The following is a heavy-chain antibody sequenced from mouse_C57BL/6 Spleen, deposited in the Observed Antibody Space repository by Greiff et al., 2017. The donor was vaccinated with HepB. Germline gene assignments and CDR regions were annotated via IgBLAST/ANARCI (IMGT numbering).Heavy chain of an antibody. V-gene: IGHV1-26*01. D-gene: IGHD1-1*01. CDR3: ARRDYEVDY. J-gene: IGHJ2*01. CDR1: GYTFTDYY. Sequence: VQLQQSGPELVKPGASVKISCKASGYTFTDYYMNWVKQSHGKSLEWIGDINPNNGGTSYNQKFKGKATLTVDKSSSTAYMELRSLTSEDSAVYYCARRDYEVDYWGQGTTLTVSS. CDR2: INPNNGGT.